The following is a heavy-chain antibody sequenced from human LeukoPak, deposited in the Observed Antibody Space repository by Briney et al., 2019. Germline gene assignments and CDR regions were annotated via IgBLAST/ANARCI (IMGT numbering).Heavy chain of an antibody. J-gene: IGHJ4*02. CDR1: GFTFRNYW. CDR2: ISGSGGST. D-gene: IGHD4-17*01. Sequence: PGGSLRLSCAGSGFTFRNYWMNWVRQAPGKGLEWVSAISGSGGSTYYADSVKGRFTISRDNSENTLYLQMNSLRAEDTAVYYCAKEFYGDYGWGQGTLVTVSS. V-gene: IGHV3-23*01. CDR3: AKEFYGDYG.